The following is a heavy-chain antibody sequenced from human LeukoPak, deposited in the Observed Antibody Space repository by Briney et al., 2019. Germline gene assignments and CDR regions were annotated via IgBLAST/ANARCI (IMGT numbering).Heavy chain of an antibody. CDR3: ARPQAESSHTSFDY. J-gene: IGHJ4*02. D-gene: IGHD1-14*01. CDR1: GFTVSSNY. CDR2: IYSGGTT. Sequence: PGGSLGLSCAASGFTVSSNYMSWVRQAPGKGLEWVSVIYSGGTTYYADSVKGRFTISRDNSKNTLYLQMNSLTAEDTAVYYCARPQAESSHTSFDYWGQGTLVTVSS. V-gene: IGHV3-53*01.